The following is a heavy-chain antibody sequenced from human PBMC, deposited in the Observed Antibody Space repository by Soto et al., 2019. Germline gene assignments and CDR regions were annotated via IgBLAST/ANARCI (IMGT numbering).Heavy chain of an antibody. CDR2: LYDVDGS. D-gene: IGHD1-1*01. CDR3: ATWHEREHAFDV. CDR1: GLTISGKKY. J-gene: IGHJ3*01. Sequence: DVQLVESGGGLIQPGGSLRLSCAAFGLTISGKKYVAWVRQAPGKGLEWVSALYDVDGSFYADSVTGRFTTSSDSSKTTVYLQMNDLRPDYTAVYYCATWHEREHAFDVWGRGTTVTISS. V-gene: IGHV3-53*01.